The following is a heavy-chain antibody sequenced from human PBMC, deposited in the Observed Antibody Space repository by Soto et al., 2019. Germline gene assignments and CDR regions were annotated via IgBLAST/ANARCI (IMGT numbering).Heavy chain of an antibody. CDR3: ARVRVRARDGYNAPDY. CDR2: ISAYNGNT. D-gene: IGHD5-12*01. Sequence: GASVKVSCKASGYTFTSYGISWVRQAPGQGLEWMGWISAYNGNTNYAQKLQGRVTMTTDTSTSTAYMELRSLRSDDTAVYYCARVRVRARDGYNAPDYWGQGTLVTVSS. J-gene: IGHJ4*02. V-gene: IGHV1-18*04. CDR1: GYTFTSYG.